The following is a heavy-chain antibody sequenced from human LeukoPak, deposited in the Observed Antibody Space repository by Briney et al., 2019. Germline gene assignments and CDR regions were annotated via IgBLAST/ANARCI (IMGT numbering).Heavy chain of an antibody. CDR1: GFSFSGHW. CDR3: ATGGSSAWASSDY. CDR2: ISDDGSST. J-gene: IGHJ4*02. Sequence: GGSLRLSCAASGFSFSGHWMHWARQLPGKGLVWVSRISDDGSSTSYADSVKGRFTISRDNAKNTLYLQMNSLRGEDTAVYYCATGGSSAWASSDYWGQGTLVTVSS. V-gene: IGHV3-74*01. D-gene: IGHD6-19*01.